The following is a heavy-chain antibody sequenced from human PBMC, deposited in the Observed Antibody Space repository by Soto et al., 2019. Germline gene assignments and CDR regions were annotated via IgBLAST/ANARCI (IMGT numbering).Heavy chain of an antibody. CDR2: IYYSGST. J-gene: IGHJ5*02. Sequence: SETLSLTCTVSGGSISSSSYYWGWIRQPPGKGLEWIGSIYYSGSTYYNPSLKSRVTISVDTSKNQFSLKLSSVTAADTAVYYCARQRIAVAEFDPWGQGTLVTVSS. CDR1: GGSISSSSYY. D-gene: IGHD6-19*01. CDR3: ARQRIAVAEFDP. V-gene: IGHV4-39*01.